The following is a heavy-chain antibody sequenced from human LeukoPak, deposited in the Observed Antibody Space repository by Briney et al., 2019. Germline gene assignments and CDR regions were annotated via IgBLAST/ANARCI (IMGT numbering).Heavy chain of an antibody. V-gene: IGHV3-23*01. Sequence: GGSLRLSCAASGFTFSSYAMSWVRQAPGKGLEWVSAISGSSGSTYYADSVKGRFTISRDNSKNTLYLQMNSLRAEDTAVYYCAKMGGYCSSTSCYDIYYFDYWGQGTLVTVSS. J-gene: IGHJ4*02. D-gene: IGHD2-2*01. CDR1: GFTFSSYA. CDR2: ISGSSGST. CDR3: AKMGGYCSSTSCYDIYYFDY.